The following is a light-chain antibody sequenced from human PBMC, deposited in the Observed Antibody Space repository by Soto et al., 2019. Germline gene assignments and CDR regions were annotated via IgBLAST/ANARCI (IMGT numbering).Light chain of an antibody. CDR1: SSDVGAYNF. Sequence: QSALTQPASVSGSPGQSITISCTGTSSDVGAYNFVSWYQQHPGKLPKLMIFDVSRRPSGVSDRFSGSKSGNTASLTISGLQAEDEGDYYCSSYTSSSTRVFGSGTKVTVL. CDR2: DVS. V-gene: IGLV2-14*03. J-gene: IGLJ1*01. CDR3: SSYTSSSTRV.